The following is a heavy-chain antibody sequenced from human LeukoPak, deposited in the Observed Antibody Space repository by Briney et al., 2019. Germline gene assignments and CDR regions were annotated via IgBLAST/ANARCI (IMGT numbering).Heavy chain of an antibody. CDR2: ISGSGGST. CDR3: ARGYSSGWYNYFDY. Sequence: GGSLRLSCAASGFTFSSYGMSWVRQAPGKGLEWVSAISGSGGSTYYADSVKGRFTISRDNSKNTLYLQMNSLRTEDTAVYYCARGYSSGWYNYFDYWGQGTLVTVSS. D-gene: IGHD6-19*01. CDR1: GFTFSSYG. J-gene: IGHJ4*02. V-gene: IGHV3-23*01.